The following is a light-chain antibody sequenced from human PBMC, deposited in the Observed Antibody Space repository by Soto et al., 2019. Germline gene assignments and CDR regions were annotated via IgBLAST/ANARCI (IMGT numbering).Light chain of an antibody. V-gene: IGKV1-39*01. CDR1: ETIASY. Sequence: DIQMTQSPSSLSASVGDRVTITCRASETIASYVNWYQQRPGKAPKLLIYAASTLQSGVPSRFGGSGSGTDFTLTITSLQPEDFATYFCQQTYKPPRTFGQGTRL. CDR2: AAS. J-gene: IGKJ1*01. CDR3: QQTYKPPRT.